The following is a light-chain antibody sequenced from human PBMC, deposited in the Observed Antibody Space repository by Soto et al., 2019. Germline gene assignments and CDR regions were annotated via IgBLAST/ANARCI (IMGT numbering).Light chain of an antibody. V-gene: IGKV3-15*01. CDR3: QQYDNWPPWT. CDR2: GAS. Sequence: DILLTQSPATLSVSPGERATLSCRASQSVNSNLAWYQHKPGQAPSLLIYGASTRAAGIPARFSGAGSGTEFTLTISSLQSEDFAVYYCQQYDNWPPWTFGQGTKVKVK. J-gene: IGKJ1*01. CDR1: QSVNSN.